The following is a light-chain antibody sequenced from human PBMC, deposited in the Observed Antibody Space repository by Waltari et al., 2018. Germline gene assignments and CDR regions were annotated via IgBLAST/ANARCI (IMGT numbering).Light chain of an antibody. Sequence: QSVLTQPPSVSGAPGQRVTISCSGTRSNIGGGYDVRWYQPLPGTAPKLHIYGNSNRHSGVPDRISGSKSGTAAFLDITGLQPEDEADYYCQSFDGKERGYLFGTGTTVTVL. V-gene: IGLV1-40*01. J-gene: IGLJ1*01. CDR3: QSFDGKERGYL. CDR2: GNS. CDR1: RSNIGGGYD.